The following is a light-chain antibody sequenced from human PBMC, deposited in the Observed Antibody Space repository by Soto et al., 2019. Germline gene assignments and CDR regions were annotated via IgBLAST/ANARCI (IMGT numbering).Light chain of an antibody. CDR1: HNITNY. V-gene: IGKV1-39*01. Sequence: DIQITQSPSSLYASVGDRVTITCRASHNITNYLNWYQQKSGTAPTLLIYAASNLQGGVPPRFTGSASGTDFTLTISSLQPEDFATYYCQQSYSTPCAFGQGTKVELK. J-gene: IGKJ1*01. CDR2: AAS. CDR3: QQSYSTPCA.